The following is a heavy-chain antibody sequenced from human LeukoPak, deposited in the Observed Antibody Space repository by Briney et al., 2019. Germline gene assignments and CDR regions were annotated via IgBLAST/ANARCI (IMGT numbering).Heavy chain of an antibody. CDR2: ISAYNSNT. CDR1: GYTFTSYG. V-gene: IGHV1-18*01. CDR3: ARVPYYDILTGYSGP. Sequence: ASVKVSCKASGYTFTSYGISWVRQAPGQGLEWMGWISAYNSNTNYAQKLQGRVTMTTDTSTSTAYVELRSLRSDDTAVYYCARVPYYDILTGYSGPWGQGTLVTVSS. J-gene: IGHJ5*02. D-gene: IGHD3-9*01.